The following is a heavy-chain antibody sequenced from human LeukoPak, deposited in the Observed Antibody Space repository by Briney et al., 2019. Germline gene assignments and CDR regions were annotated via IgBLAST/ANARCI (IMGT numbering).Heavy chain of an antibody. CDR2: ISGSGSSV. CDR1: GFTXRSCE. V-gene: IGHV3-48*03. D-gene: IGHD3-22*01. Sequence: GGSLRLSCAASGFTXRSCEMNGVRQAPGKGLELLSYISGSGSSVYYADSVKGRFTVSRDNAKNSLYLEMNSLRAEDTAVYFCARDYYDSSGYYSLDYWGQGTLVTVSS. CDR3: ARDYYDSSGYYSLDY. J-gene: IGHJ4*02.